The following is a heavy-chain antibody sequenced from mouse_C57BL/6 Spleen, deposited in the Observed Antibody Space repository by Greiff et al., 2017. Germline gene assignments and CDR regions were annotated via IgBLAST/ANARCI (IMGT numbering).Heavy chain of an antibody. D-gene: IGHD4-1*01. CDR1: GFTFSDYY. Sequence: EVKLMESEGGLVQPGSSMKLSCTASGFTFSDYYMAWVRQVPEKGLEWVANINYDGSSTYYLDSLKSRFIISRDNAKNILYLQMSSLKSEDTATYYCARELGRLWYFDVWGTGTTVTVSS. CDR3: ARELGRLWYFDV. J-gene: IGHJ1*03. V-gene: IGHV5-16*01. CDR2: INYDGSST.